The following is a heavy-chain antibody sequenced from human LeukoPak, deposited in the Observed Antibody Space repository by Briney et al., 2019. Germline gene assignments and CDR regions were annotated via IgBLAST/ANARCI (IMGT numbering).Heavy chain of an antibody. J-gene: IGHJ6*03. CDR2: INKDGSET. Sequence: PGGSLRLSCAASGFTFSSYWMSWLRQAPGKGLEWVANINKDGSETYYVDSVKGRFTISRDNSKNTLYLQMNSLRAEDTAVYYCAREVVTAIPSNYYYYMDVWGKGTTVTVSS. V-gene: IGHV3-7*01. CDR1: GFTFSSYW. D-gene: IGHD2-21*02. CDR3: AREVVTAIPSNYYYYMDV.